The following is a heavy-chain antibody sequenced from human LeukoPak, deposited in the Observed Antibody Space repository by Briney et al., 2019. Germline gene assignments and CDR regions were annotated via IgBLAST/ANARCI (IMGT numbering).Heavy chain of an antibody. Sequence: SETLSLTCTVSGDSIMNYYWSWSRQPPGKGLEWIGHISDSGSTNYNPSLTSRVTISLDTSKNQISLKLTSVTPADTATYYCMKASGTWRWGQGMLVTVSS. V-gene: IGHV4-59*01. CDR1: GDSIMNYY. D-gene: IGHD5-12*01. CDR3: MKASGTWR. CDR2: ISDSGST. J-gene: IGHJ4*02.